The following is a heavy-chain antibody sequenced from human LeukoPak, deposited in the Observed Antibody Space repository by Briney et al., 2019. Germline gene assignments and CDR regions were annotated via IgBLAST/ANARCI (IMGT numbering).Heavy chain of an antibody. D-gene: IGHD4-17*01. V-gene: IGHV1-18*01. CDR1: GYTFTSYG. CDR3: ARASLTVTHFDY. J-gene: IGHJ4*02. CDR2: ISAYNGNT. Sequence: GESLKISCKASGYTFTSYGISWVRQAPGQGLEWMGWISAYNGNTNYAQKLQGRVTMTTDTSTSTAYMELRSLRSDDTAVYYCARASLTVTHFDYWGQGTLVTVSS.